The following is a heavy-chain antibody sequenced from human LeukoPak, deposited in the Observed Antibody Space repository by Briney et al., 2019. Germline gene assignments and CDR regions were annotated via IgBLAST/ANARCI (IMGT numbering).Heavy chain of an antibody. D-gene: IGHD5-24*01. CDR3: ARGMATGGRLDY. CDR1: GFTFDDYA. Sequence: GRSPRLSCAASGFTFDDYAMHWVRQAPGKGLEWVSGISWNSGSIVYADSVKGRFTISRDNAKNSLFLQMNSLRAEDMALYYCARGMATGGRLDYWGQGTLVTVSS. J-gene: IGHJ4*02. V-gene: IGHV3-9*03. CDR2: ISWNSGSI.